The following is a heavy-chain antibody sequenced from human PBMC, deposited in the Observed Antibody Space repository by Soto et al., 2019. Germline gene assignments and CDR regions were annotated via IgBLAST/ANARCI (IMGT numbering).Heavy chain of an antibody. D-gene: IGHD3-16*01. J-gene: IGHJ4*02. CDR2: INHSGST. CDR3: ARGPPRAYKNL. Sequence: SETLSLTCAVYGGSFSGYYWSWIRQPPGKGLEWIGEINHSGSTNYNPSLKSRVTISVDTSKNQFSLKLSSVTAADTAVYYCARGPPRAYKNLWGQGTLVTVSS. V-gene: IGHV4-34*01. CDR1: GGSFSGYY.